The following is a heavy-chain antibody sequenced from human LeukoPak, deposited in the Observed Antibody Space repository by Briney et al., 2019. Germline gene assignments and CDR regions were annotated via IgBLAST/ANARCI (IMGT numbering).Heavy chain of an antibody. Sequence: GGSLRLSCAASGFTFSSYGMHWVRQAPGKGLEWVAVIWYDGSNKYYADSVKGRFTISRDNSKNTLYLQMNSLRAEDTAVYYCARGYDFWSGYYPYGTDVWGQGTTVTVSS. CDR3: ARGYDFWSGYYPYGTDV. CDR2: IWYDGSNK. V-gene: IGHV3-33*01. D-gene: IGHD3-3*01. CDR1: GFTFSSYG. J-gene: IGHJ6*02.